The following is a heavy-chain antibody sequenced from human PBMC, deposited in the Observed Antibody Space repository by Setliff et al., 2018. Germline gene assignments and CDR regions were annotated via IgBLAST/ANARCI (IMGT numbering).Heavy chain of an antibody. D-gene: IGHD4-17*01. CDR1: GGTFSSKA. J-gene: IGHJ5*02. V-gene: IGHV1-69*13. CDR2: FIPSFGTA. Sequence: SVKVSCKASGGTFSSKAISWVRQAPGQGLEWMGGFIPSFGTANYAQKFQGRLTITADESTSTAYMELNSLRSEDTAIYYCARDSYGDNLPYNWFAPWGQGTLVTGSA. CDR3: ARDSYGDNLPYNWFAP.